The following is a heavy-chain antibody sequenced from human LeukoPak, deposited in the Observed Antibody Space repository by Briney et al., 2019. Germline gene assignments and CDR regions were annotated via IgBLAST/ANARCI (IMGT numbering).Heavy chain of an antibody. CDR3: AKEGRVVVAAYFDY. CDR2: ISGSGGST. Sequence: GGSLRLSCAASGFSFSSYAMSWVRQAPGKGLEWVSAISGSGGSTYYADSVKGRFAISRDNSKNTLYLQMNSLRAEDTAVYYCAKEGRVVVAAYFDYWGQGTLVTVSS. V-gene: IGHV3-23*01. CDR1: GFSFSSYA. J-gene: IGHJ4*02. D-gene: IGHD2-15*01.